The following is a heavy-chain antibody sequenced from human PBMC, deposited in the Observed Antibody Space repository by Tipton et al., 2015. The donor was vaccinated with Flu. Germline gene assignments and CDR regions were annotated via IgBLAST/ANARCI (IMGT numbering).Heavy chain of an antibody. Sequence: TLSLTCTVSGGSLSSYYWSWIRQPAGKGLEWIGRIYTSGGTKFNPSLRGRLTMSVDASKKEFSLKLSSVTAADTAVYYCARDSGSGTFMIFDFWGQGTLVTVSS. D-gene: IGHD3-10*01. V-gene: IGHV4-4*07. J-gene: IGHJ4*02. CDR1: GGSLSSYY. CDR3: ARDSGSGTFMIFDF. CDR2: IYTSGGT.